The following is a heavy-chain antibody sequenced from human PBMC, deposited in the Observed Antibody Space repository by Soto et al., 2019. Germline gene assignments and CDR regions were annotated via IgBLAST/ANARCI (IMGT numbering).Heavy chain of an antibody. Sequence: QLQLQESGPGLVKPSETLSLTCTVSGGSISSSSSSWGWIRQPPGKGLEWLGIISYSGSTYYSPSLKRPVTSSVDASKNLFSLKPSSVTAADTAVYYCARTYVTDVVVVPASKDYMDVWGKGTTVTVSS. V-gene: IGHV4-39*01. CDR3: ARTYVTDVVVVPASKDYMDV. CDR2: ISYSGST. CDR1: GGSISSSSSS. D-gene: IGHD2-2*01. J-gene: IGHJ6*03.